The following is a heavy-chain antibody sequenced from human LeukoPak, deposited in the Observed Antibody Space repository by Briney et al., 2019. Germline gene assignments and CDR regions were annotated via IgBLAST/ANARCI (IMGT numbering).Heavy chain of an antibody. CDR1: GFTFNTHW. D-gene: IGHD3-3*01. V-gene: IGHV3-7*01. Sequence: GGSLSLSCARSGFTFNTHWMTWVRQAPGKGLEWVASIKPDGSEKYYVDSVKGRFTISRDNAKNSLYLQLNSLRAEDTAVYYCARQYYDIWSGYYTADYYFDDWGQGTLVTVSS. CDR3: ARQYYDIWSGYYTADYYFDD. J-gene: IGHJ4*02. CDR2: IKPDGSEK.